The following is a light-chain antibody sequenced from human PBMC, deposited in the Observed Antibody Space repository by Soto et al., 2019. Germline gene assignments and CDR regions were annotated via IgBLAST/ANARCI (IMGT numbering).Light chain of an antibody. CDR3: QQYDNLPLT. J-gene: IGKJ4*01. CDR2: DAS. CDR1: QGISSW. V-gene: IGKV1-33*01. Sequence: DIQMTQSPSSVSASVGDRVTITCRASQGISSWLAWYQQKPGKAPKLLIYDASDLETGVPSRFSGSGSGTYFTFTINSLQPEDIATYYCQQYDNLPLTVGGGTKVDIK.